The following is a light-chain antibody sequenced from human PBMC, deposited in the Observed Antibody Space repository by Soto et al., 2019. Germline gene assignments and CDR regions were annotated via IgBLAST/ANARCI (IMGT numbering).Light chain of an antibody. CDR1: QSIISW. CDR2: DAS. V-gene: IGKV1-5*01. Sequence: DIQMTQSPSTLSASVGDRGTITCRASQSIISWLAWYQQKPGKAPKLLIYDASSLQRGVPSRFSGSGSGTEFTLTISSLQPDDFASYYCQQYNTFSPTFGQGTKVDIK. J-gene: IGKJ1*01. CDR3: QQYNTFSPT.